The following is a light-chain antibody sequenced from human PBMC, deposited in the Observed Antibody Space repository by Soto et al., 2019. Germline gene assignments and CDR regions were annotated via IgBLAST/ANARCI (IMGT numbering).Light chain of an antibody. CDR1: SSDVGGSGL. CDR3: CSYTDIALDVV. V-gene: IGLV2-14*02. Sequence: QSALTQPASVSGSPAQSITISCTGSSSDVGGSGLVSWYQFHPGKAPKLLIFEGFKRPSGVSNRFSGSKSGNTASLTISGVRPEDEADYYCCSYTDIALDVVFGGGTKLTVL. J-gene: IGLJ2*01. CDR2: EGF.